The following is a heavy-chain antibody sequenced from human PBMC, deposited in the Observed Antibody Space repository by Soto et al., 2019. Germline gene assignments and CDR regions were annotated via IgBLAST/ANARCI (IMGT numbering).Heavy chain of an antibody. D-gene: IGHD6-19*01. V-gene: IGHV3-73*01. CDR3: TRHDGGCHGCY. CDR2: IRSKANSYAT. CDR1: GFTFSGSA. Sequence: EVQLVESGGGLVQPGGSLKLSCAASGFTFSGSAMHWVRQASGKGLEWVRRIRSKANSYATAYAASAKGTITISGDDSKNSAYMKRNRPKTEDTAVYSCTRHDGGCHGCYWGQGTLVTVSS. J-gene: IGHJ4*02.